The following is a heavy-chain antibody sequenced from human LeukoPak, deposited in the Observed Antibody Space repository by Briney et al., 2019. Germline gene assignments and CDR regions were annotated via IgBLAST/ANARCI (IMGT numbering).Heavy chain of an antibody. J-gene: IGHJ4*02. Sequence: GGSLRLSCAASGFTFDDYARHWVRQAPGKGLEWVSLISWDGGSTYYADSVKGRFTISRDNSKNSLYLQMNNLRAEDTALYYCAKDSSLEANYDFWSGYYDYWGQGTLVTVSS. V-gene: IGHV3-43D*04. CDR3: AKDSSLEANYDFWSGYYDY. CDR1: GFTFDDYA. D-gene: IGHD3-3*01. CDR2: ISWDGGST.